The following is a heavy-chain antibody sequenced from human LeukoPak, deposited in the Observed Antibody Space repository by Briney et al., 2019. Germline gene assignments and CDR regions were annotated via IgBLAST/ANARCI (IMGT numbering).Heavy chain of an antibody. CDR3: TASATPSSISSFDY. Sequence: SETLSLTCIVSGGSISNTNYYWGWIRQPPGKGLEWIGSIRYSGSTYYNPSLKSRVTISVDTSRIQFSLKLSSVTAADTAVYYCTASATPSSISSFDYWGQGTLVTVSS. CDR2: IRYSGST. J-gene: IGHJ4*02. CDR1: GGSISNTNYY. V-gene: IGHV4-39*01. D-gene: IGHD6-13*01.